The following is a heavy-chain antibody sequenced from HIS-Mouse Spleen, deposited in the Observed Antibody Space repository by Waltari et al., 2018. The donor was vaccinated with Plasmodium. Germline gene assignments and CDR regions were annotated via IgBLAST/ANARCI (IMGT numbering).Heavy chain of an antibody. D-gene: IGHD6-19*01. Sequence: QVQLQQWGAGLLKPSETLSLTCAVYGGSFSGYSCSWIRQPPGKGLEWIGEINHSGSTNYNPSLKSRVTISVDTSKNQFSLKLSSVTAADTAVYYCARGPGYSSGWYYLDYWGQGTLVTVSS. CDR1: GGSFSGYS. CDR2: INHSGST. V-gene: IGHV4-34*01. CDR3: ARGPGYSSGWYYLDY. J-gene: IGHJ4*02.